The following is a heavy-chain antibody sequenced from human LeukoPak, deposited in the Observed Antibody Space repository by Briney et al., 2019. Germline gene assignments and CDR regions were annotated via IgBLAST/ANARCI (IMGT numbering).Heavy chain of an antibody. Sequence: PGGSLRLSCAASGFTFDDYAMHWVRQAPGKGLEWVSLISEDGGSTYYGDSVKGRFTISRDNSKNSLYLQMNSLGTEDTALYYCAKDSSGYYYVFQHWGQGTLVTVSS. CDR1: GFTFDDYA. D-gene: IGHD3-22*01. CDR2: ISEDGGST. V-gene: IGHV3-43*02. CDR3: AKDSSGYYYVFQH. J-gene: IGHJ1*01.